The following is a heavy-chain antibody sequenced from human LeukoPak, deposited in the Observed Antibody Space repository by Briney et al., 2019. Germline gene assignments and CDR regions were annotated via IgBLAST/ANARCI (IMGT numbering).Heavy chain of an antibody. D-gene: IGHD1-1*01. V-gene: IGHV3-30*18. CDR2: ISADGIHE. Sequence: GGSLRPSCAASGFTFNTYVMHWVRQATGKGLEWVAAISADGIHEYYADSVKGRFTISRDNSKNMFYLQMNSLRAEDTAVYYCTKDRWVPTTEKPFDHWGQGTLVTVSS. CDR3: TKDRWVPTTEKPFDH. J-gene: IGHJ4*02. CDR1: GFTFNTYV.